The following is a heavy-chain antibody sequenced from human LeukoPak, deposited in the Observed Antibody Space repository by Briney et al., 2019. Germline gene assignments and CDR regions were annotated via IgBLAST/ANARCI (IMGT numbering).Heavy chain of an antibody. V-gene: IGHV3-33*06. D-gene: IGHD6-19*01. J-gene: IGHJ6*02. Sequence: GRSLRLSCAASGFTFSSYGMHWVRQAPGKGLEWVAVIWYDGSNKYYADSVKGRFTISRDNSKNTLFLQMNSLRAEDTAVYYCAKNSGWPLDYYYYGMDVWGQGTTVTVSS. CDR3: AKNSGWPLDYYYYGMDV. CDR2: IWYDGSNK. CDR1: GFTFSSYG.